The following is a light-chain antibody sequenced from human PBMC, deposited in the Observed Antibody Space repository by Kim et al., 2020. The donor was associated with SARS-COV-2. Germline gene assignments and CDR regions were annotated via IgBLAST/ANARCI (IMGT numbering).Light chain of an antibody. CDR2: GAS. CDR3: NRYKNGPRT. J-gene: IGKJ1*01. CDR1: QSVIST. Sequence: PGDGATLTGRAGQSVISTLVWYHQKPGQAPRLLIYGASTRATDIPARCSGGGSGKQLTLTISSLRSEDFAVYYSNRYKNGPRTFGQGAKG. V-gene: IGKV3-15*01.